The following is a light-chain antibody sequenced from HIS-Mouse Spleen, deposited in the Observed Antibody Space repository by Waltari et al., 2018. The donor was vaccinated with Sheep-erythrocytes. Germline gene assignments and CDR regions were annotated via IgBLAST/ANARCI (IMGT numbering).Light chain of an antibody. J-gene: IGLJ1*01. CDR2: QDS. CDR3: QAWDSSIYV. V-gene: IGLV3-1*01. CDR1: TLEDKY. Sequence: SYELTQPPSVSVSPGQTASITCPGATLEDKYACWYQQKPGQSPVLVIYQDSKRPSGIPERFSGSNSGNTATLTISGTQAMDEADYYCQAWDSSIYVFGTGTKVTVL.